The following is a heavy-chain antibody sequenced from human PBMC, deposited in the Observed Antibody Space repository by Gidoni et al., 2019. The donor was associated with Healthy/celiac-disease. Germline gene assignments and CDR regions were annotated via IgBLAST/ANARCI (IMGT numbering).Heavy chain of an antibody. V-gene: IGHV3-53*01. D-gene: IGHD6-19*01. CDR1: GFTVSSHY. J-gene: IGHJ3*02. CDR2: IDSGGST. CDR3: ARSGYSSGWADAFDI. Sequence: EVQLVESGGGLIQPGGSLRLSCAASGFTVSSHYMSWVRQAPGKGLEWVSVIDSGGSTYYADSVKGRFTISRDNSKNTLYLQMNSLRAEDTAVYYCARSGYSSGWADAFDIWGQGTMVTVSS.